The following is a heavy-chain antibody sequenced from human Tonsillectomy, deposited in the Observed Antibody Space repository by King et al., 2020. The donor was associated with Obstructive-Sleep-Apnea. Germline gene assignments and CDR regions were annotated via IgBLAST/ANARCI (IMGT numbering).Heavy chain of an antibody. CDR2: INAGNGNT. J-gene: IGHJ4*02. V-gene: IGHV1-3*01. Sequence: VQLVQSGAEVRKPGASVKFSCKASGYTFTSYSIQWVRQAPGQKLEWMGWINAGNGNTKYSQKFQGRVTITSDTSASTAYMELSSLRSEDTAVYYCTRDPNNRDVDNFDYWGQGTLVTVSS. CDR1: GYTFTSYS. D-gene: IGHD1-14*01. CDR3: TRDPNNRDVDNFDY.